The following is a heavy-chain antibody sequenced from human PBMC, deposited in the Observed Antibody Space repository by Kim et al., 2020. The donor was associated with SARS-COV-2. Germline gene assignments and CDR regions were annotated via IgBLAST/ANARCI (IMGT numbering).Heavy chain of an antibody. J-gene: IGHJ3*02. CDR3: ARDKDQAAMAGVDI. Sequence: GGSLRLSCAASGFTFSSYGMHWVRQAPGKGLEWVAVISYDGSNKYYADSVKGRFTISRDNSKNTLYLQMNSLRAEDTAVYYCARDKDQAAMAGVDIWGQGTMVTVSS. D-gene: IGHD5-18*01. CDR2: ISYDGSNK. CDR1: GFTFSSYG. V-gene: IGHV3-33*05.